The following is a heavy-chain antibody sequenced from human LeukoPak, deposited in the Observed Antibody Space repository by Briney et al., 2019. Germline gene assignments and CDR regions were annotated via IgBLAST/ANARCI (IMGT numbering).Heavy chain of an antibody. CDR2: IRYDGSNK. CDR3: AKDIVVVPAAIRDY. V-gene: IGHV3-30*02. D-gene: IGHD2-2*02. Sequence: GGSLRLSCAASGFTFSSYGMHWVRQAPGKGLEWVAFIRYDGSNKYYADSVKGRFTISRDNSKNTLYLQMNSLRAEDTAVYYCAKDIVVVPAAIRDYWGQGTLVTVSS. CDR1: GFTFSSYG. J-gene: IGHJ4*02.